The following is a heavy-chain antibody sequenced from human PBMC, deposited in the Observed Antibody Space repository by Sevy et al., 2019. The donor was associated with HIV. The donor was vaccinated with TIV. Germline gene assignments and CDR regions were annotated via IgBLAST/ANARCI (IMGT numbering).Heavy chain of an antibody. CDR1: GYTLTKLS. CDR2: FDPEDGET. J-gene: IGHJ4*02. Sequence: ASVKVSCKVSGYTLTKLSMHWVRQAPGKGLEWMGSFDPEDGETIYQQKLKGRVTMTEDTSTDTAYMKLSSLRSEDTAVYYCATTKDYYEDSGSPFDYWGQGTLVTVSS. D-gene: IGHD3-22*01. CDR3: ATTKDYYEDSGSPFDY. V-gene: IGHV1-24*01.